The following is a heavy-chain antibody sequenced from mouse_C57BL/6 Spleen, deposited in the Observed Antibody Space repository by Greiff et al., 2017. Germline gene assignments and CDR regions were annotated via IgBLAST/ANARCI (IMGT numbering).Heavy chain of an antibody. CDR2: IDPSDSYT. CDR1: GYTFTSYW. V-gene: IGHV1-59*01. CDR3: ALTAQVHTFYAMDY. D-gene: IGHD3-2*02. J-gene: IGHJ4*01. Sequence: QVQLQQPGAELVRPGTSVKLSCKASGYTFTSYWMHWVKQRPGQGLEWIGVIDPSDSYTNYNQQFKGKATLTVDTSSSTAYMQLSSLTSEDSAVYYCALTAQVHTFYAMDYWGQGTSVTVSS.